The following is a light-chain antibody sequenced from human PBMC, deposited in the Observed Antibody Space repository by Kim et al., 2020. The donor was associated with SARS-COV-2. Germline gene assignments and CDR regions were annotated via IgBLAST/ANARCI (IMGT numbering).Light chain of an antibody. CDR3: QVWDSSSDHRVV. CDR1: SIGSKS. CDR2: YDS. Sequence: PGKAARVSCGGNSIGSKSVRWYQQQSGQAPVLVIYYDSDRPSGIPERFSGSNSGNTATLTISRVEAGDEADYYCQVWDSSSDHRVVFGGGTKLTVL. V-gene: IGLV3-21*04. J-gene: IGLJ2*01.